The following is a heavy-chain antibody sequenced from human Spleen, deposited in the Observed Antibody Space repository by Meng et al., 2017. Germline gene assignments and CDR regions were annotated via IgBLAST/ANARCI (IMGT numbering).Heavy chain of an antibody. J-gene: IGHJ4*02. V-gene: IGHV1-69*02. Sequence: SVKVSCKASGGTFSSNTLNWVRQAPGQGLEWMGRIIPTVPIANYAQKFEGRVTMTTDTSTSTAYMELRSLRSDDTAVYYCARGIVVAAHTEFDHWGQGTLVTVSS. CDR3: ARGIVVAAHTEFDH. CDR1: GGTFSSNT. CDR2: IIPTVPIA. D-gene: IGHD2-2*01.